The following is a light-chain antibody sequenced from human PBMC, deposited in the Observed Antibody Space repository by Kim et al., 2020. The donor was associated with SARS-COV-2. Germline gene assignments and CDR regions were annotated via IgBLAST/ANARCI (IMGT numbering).Light chain of an antibody. CDR2: DVN. CDR3: LLFYSGSWV. CDR1: TGPVTSAYL. Sequence: QAVVTQEPSLTVSPGGTVTLTGASSTGPVTSAYLPNWFHQKPAQPPRSLIYDVNSRHSWTPARFSGSLLGGKAALTVSGVQPEDEADYYCLLFYSGSWVFGGRTPLTVL. V-gene: IGLV7-43*01. J-gene: IGLJ3*02.